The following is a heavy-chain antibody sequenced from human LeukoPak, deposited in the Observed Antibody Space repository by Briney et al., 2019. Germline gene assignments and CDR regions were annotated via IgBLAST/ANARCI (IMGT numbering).Heavy chain of an antibody. V-gene: IGHV5-51*01. CDR2: IYPGDSDT. CDR1: GYSFTSYW. CDR3: ARLAYYYGSSGPQRYFDY. D-gene: IGHD3-22*01. Sequence: GESLKISCKGSGYSFTSYWIGWVRQMPGKGLEWMGIIYPGDSDTRYSPSFQGQVTISADKSISTAYLQWSSLKASDTAMYYCARLAYYYGSSGPQRYFDYWGQGTLVTVSS. J-gene: IGHJ4*02.